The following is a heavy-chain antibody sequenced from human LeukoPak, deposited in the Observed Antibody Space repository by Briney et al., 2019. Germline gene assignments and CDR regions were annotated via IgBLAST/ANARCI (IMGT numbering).Heavy chain of an antibody. Sequence: ASVKVPCKASGYTFTGYYMHWVRQAAGQGLAWMGWINPNSGGTNYAQKFQGRVTMTRDTSISTAYMELSRLRSDDTAVYYCARESIVGATTLDYWGQGTLVTVSS. CDR2: INPNSGGT. D-gene: IGHD1-26*01. CDR3: ARESIVGATTLDY. CDR1: GYTFTGYY. V-gene: IGHV1-2*02. J-gene: IGHJ4*02.